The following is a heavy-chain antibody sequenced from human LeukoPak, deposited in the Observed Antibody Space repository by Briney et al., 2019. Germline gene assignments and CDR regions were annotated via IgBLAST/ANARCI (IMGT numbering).Heavy chain of an antibody. J-gene: IGHJ4*02. D-gene: IGHD3-10*01. CDR3: ARGGLWFGELLGV. CDR1: GYSISSGYY. Sequence: SETLSLTCTVSGYSISSGYYWGWIRQPPGKGLEWIGNIYHSGSTNYNPSLKSRVTISVDTSKNQFSLKLSSVTAADTAVFYCARGGLWFGELLGVWGQGTLVTVS. CDR2: IYHSGST. V-gene: IGHV4-38-2*02.